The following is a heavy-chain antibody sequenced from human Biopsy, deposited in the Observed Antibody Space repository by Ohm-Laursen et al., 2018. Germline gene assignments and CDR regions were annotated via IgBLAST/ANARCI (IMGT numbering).Heavy chain of an antibody. CDR3: ARMMGRFTESEGFDH. V-gene: IGHV2-26*01. CDR2: ISSSDAK. CDR1: GFSLSDVRMG. J-gene: IGHJ5*02. D-gene: IGHD3-3*01. Sequence: PTQTLTLTCTVSGFSLSDVRMGVSWIRQTPEKALEWLAHISSSDAKSFSPSLQSRLSISKDASRSHVVLTMTNMDPIDTATYFCARMMGRFTESEGFDHWGQGARVTVS.